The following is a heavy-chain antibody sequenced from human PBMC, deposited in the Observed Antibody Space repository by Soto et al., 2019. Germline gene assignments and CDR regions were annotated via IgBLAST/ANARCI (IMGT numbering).Heavy chain of an antibody. J-gene: IGHJ6*02. CDR2: IYTSGST. V-gene: IGHV4-4*07. D-gene: IGHD1-1*01. CDR3: AGQTGTRPYYYYYGMDV. CDR1: GGSISSYY. Sequence: PSETLSLTCTVSGGSISSYYWSWIRQPAGKGLEWIGRIYTSGSTNYNPSLKSRVTMSVDTSKNQFSLKLSSVTAADTAAYYCAGQTGTRPYYYYYGMDVWGQGTTVTV.